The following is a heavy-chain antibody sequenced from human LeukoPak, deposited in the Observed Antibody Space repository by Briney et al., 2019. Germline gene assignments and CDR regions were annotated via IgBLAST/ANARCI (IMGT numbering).Heavy chain of an antibody. Sequence: GGSLRLSCTASGFTFSNFWMGWVRQAPGKGLEWVANIKQDETEKFYLGSVKGRFTISRDNAKNSLYLQMNSLRVEDTALYYCARSSDGDYYYYFDYWGQGTLVTVSS. CDR2: IKQDETEK. CDR1: GFTFSNFW. D-gene: IGHD4-17*01. J-gene: IGHJ4*02. V-gene: IGHV3-7*03. CDR3: ARSSDGDYYYYFDY.